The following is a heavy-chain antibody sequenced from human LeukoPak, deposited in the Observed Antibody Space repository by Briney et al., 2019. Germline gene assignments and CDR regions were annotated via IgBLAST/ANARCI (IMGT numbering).Heavy chain of an antibody. V-gene: IGHV4-61*01. CDR2: IYYSGSA. J-gene: IGHJ4*02. D-gene: IGHD3-16*02. CDR1: GGSVSSGSYY. Sequence: PSETLSLTCTVSGGSVSSGSYYWSWIRQPPGKGLEWIGYIYYSGSANYNPSLKSRVTISVDTSKNQFSLKLTSVTAADTAVYYCARDLGYRYFDYWGQGTLVTVPS. CDR3: ARDLGYRYFDY.